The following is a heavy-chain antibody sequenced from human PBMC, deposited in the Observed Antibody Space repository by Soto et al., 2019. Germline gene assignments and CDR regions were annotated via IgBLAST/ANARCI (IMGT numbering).Heavy chain of an antibody. D-gene: IGHD6-19*01. CDR3: ARGGYSSGFYYYGMDV. J-gene: IGHJ6*02. CDR1: GYSFTSYW. Sequence: GESLKISCKGSGYSFTSYWISWVRQMPGKGLEWMGRIDPSDSYTNYSPSFQGHVTISADKSISTAYLQWSSLKASDTAMYYCARGGYSSGFYYYGMDVWGQGTTVTVSS. V-gene: IGHV5-10-1*01. CDR2: IDPSDSYT.